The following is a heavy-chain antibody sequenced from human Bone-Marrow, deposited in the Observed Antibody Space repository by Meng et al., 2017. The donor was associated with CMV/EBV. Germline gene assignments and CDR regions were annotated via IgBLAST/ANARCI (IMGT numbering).Heavy chain of an antibody. CDR2: ISSSSSYI. Sequence: ETLSLTCAASGFTFSSYSMNWVRQAPGKGLEWVSSISSSSSYIYYADSVKGRFTISRDNAKNSLYLQMNSLRAEDTAVYYCARDAGDHYYYYYGMDVWGQGTTVTVSS. J-gene: IGHJ6*02. D-gene: IGHD6-13*01. CDR3: ARDAGDHYYYYYGMDV. CDR1: GFTFSSYS. V-gene: IGHV3-21*01.